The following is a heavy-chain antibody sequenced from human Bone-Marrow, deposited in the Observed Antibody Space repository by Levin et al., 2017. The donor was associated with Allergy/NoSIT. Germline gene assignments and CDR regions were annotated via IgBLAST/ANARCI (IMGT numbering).Heavy chain of an antibody. CDR1: GFSFNNYG. CDR3: ARVARYYGSGQSDY. D-gene: IGHD3-10*01. Sequence: GGSLRLSCAASGFSFNNYGMNWVRQAPGKGLEWISYISSRSSTIYYADSVKGRFTISRDNAENSVQWQMNSLRGEDTAVYYCARVARYYGSGQSDYWGQGTLVTVSS. J-gene: IGHJ4*02. CDR2: ISSRSSTI. V-gene: IGHV3-48*01.